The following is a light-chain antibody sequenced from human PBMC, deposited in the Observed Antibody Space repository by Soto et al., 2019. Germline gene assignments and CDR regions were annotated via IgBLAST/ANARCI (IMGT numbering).Light chain of an antibody. Sequence: QSVLTQPASVSGSPGQSITISCTGTSSDVGGYKYVSWYQQHPDKAPKHIIFEVSNRPSGISSRFSGSKSGNTASLTISGLQAEDEADYYCASYTSSSTSVIFGRGTKLTVL. V-gene: IGLV2-14*01. J-gene: IGLJ2*01. CDR2: EVS. CDR3: ASYTSSSTSVI. CDR1: SSDVGGYKY.